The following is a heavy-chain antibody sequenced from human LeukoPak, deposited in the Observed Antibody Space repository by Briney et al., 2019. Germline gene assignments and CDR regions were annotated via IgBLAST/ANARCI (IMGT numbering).Heavy chain of an antibody. CDR2: IYYSGST. J-gene: IGHJ6*03. CDR3: ARVQVGRVAYYYYMDV. CDR1: GGSISSYY. Sequence: QPSETLSLTCTVSGGSISSYYWSWIRQPPGKGLEWIGYIYYSGSTNYNPSLKSRVTISVDTSKNQFSLKLSSVTAADTAVYYCARVQVGRVAYYYYMDVWGKGTTVTVSS. V-gene: IGHV4-59*01. D-gene: IGHD2-8*02.